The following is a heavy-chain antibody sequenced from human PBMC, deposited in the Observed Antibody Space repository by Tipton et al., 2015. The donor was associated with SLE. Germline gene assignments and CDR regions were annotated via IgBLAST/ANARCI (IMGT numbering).Heavy chain of an antibody. V-gene: IGHV3-33*01. D-gene: IGHD6-19*01. J-gene: IGHJ5*02. CDR1: GFTLSSYG. Sequence: SLRLSCAASGFTLSSYGMHWVRQAPDKGLEWVAVIWYDGNTKYYADSVKGRFTISRDNSKNTLYLQMNSLRAEDTAVYYCARDGSSGWTRGWFDPWGQGTLVTVSS. CDR3: ARDGSSGWTRGWFDP. CDR2: IWYDGNTK.